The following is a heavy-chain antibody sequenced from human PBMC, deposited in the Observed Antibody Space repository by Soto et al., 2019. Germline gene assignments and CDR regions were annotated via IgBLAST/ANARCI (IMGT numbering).Heavy chain of an antibody. J-gene: IGHJ4*02. CDR2: IYYSGST. CDR3: ARAKSNYQNFDH. D-gene: IGHD4-4*01. V-gene: IGHV4-59*01. Sequence: SETLSLTCTVSGDSMSSYYWSWIRQPPGKGLEWIGYIYYSGSTTYNPSLRSRVTMSVDTSKNQFSLRLSSVTAADTAVYYCARAKSNYQNFDHWGQGSQVTVSS. CDR1: GDSMSSYY.